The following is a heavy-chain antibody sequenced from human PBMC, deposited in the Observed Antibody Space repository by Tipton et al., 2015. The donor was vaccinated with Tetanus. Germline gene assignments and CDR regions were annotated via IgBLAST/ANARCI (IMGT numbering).Heavy chain of an antibody. CDR3: SRDPNVDVVVVEPYDAFDI. CDR1: GFTFSDRY. J-gene: IGHJ3*02. Sequence: QLVQSGGGLVQPGGSLRLSCAASGFTFSDRYMDWVRQAPGKGLEWVGRIRDKANNFTTEYAASVKGRFTISRDDSKSVAYLQMNSLKTEDTAVYYCSRDPNVDVVVVEPYDAFDIWGQGTMVTVSS. V-gene: IGHV3-72*01. D-gene: IGHD2-15*01. CDR2: IRDKANNFTT.